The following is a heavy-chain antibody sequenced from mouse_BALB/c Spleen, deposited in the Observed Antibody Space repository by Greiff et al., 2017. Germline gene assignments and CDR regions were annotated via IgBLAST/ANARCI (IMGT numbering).Heavy chain of an antibody. D-gene: IGHD1-1*01. CDR3: ARNLRPAWFAY. J-gene: IGHJ3*01. CDR1: GFSLTSYG. V-gene: IGHV2-4-1*01. Sequence: QVQLQQSGPGLVQPSQSLSITCTVSGFSLTSYGVHWVRQSPGKGLEWLGVIWSGGSTDYNAAFISRLSISKDNSKSQVFFKMNSLQADDTAIYYCARNLRPAWFAYWGQGTLVTVSA. CDR2: IWSGGST.